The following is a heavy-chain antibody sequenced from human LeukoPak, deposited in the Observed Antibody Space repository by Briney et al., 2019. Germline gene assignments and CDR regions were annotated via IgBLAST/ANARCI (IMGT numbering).Heavy chain of an antibody. D-gene: IGHD1-26*01. CDR2: IWYGGSNK. Sequence: GGSLRLSCAASGFTFSSYGMHWVRQAPGKGLEWVAVIWYGGSNKYYADSVKGRFTTSRDNSKNTLYLQMNSLRAEDTAVYYCAKDGLGSSLPDFDYWGQGTLVTVSS. CDR3: AKDGLGSSLPDFDY. CDR1: GFTFSSYG. V-gene: IGHV3-30*02. J-gene: IGHJ4*02.